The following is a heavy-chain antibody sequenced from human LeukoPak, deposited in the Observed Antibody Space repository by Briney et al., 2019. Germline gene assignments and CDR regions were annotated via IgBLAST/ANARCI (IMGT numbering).Heavy chain of an antibody. V-gene: IGHV3-7*05. D-gene: IGHD6-19*01. CDR2: IKEDGGVK. CDR3: AKIDSSGWYYFDY. J-gene: IGHJ4*02. CDR1: GFTFGSYW. Sequence: PGGSLRLSCAASGFTFGSYWMSWVRQAPGKGLQWVANIKEDGGVKYYVDSVKGRFTISRDNAENTLYLQMNSLRAEDTAVYYCAKIDSSGWYYFDYWGQGTLVTVSS.